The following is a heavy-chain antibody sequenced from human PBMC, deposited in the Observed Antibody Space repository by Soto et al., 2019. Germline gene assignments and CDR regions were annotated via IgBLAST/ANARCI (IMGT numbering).Heavy chain of an antibody. CDR3: ARGRSMRPGITIFGVVSPRYYYYAMDI. Sequence: ASVKVSCKASGYTFTSYDINWVRQATGQGLEWMGWMNPNSGNTGYAQKFQGRVTMTRNTSISTAYMELSSLRSEDTAVYYCARGRSMRPGITIFGVVSPRYYYYAMDIWGQGTTVTVSS. CDR1: GYTFTSYD. D-gene: IGHD3-3*01. J-gene: IGHJ6*02. CDR2: MNPNSGNT. V-gene: IGHV1-8*01.